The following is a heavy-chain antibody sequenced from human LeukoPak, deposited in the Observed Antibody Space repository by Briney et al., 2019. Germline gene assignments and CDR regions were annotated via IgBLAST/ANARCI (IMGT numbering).Heavy chain of an antibody. D-gene: IGHD3-22*01. V-gene: IGHV1-69*13. CDR2: IIPIFGTA. J-gene: IGHJ4*02. CDR1: GGTFSSYA. Sequence: SVKVSCKASGGTFSSYAISWVRPAPGQGLEWMGGIIPIFGTANYAQKFQGRVTITADESTSTAYMELSSLRSEDTAVYYCARAHATYYYDSSGYGFVYWGQGTLVTVSS. CDR3: ARAHATYYYDSSGYGFVY.